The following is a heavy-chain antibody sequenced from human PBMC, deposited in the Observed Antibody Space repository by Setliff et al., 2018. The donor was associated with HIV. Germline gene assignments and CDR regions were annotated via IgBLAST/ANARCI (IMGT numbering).Heavy chain of an antibody. J-gene: IGHJ4*02. D-gene: IGHD1-26*01. V-gene: IGHV4-4*07. CDR2: IYDSGST. CDR3: ARHRDGGTYPLDY. Sequence: ASETLSLTCTVSGGSISGFYWNWIRQSAGKGLQWIGRIYDSGSTKYNPSLKSRVTMSLDTSKNQFSLNLDSVTAADTAVYYCARHRDGGTYPLDYWGQGTLVTVSS. CDR1: GGSISGFY.